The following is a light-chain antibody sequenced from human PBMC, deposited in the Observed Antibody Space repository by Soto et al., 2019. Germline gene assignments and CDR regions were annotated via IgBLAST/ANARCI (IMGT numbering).Light chain of an antibody. V-gene: IGKV3-11*01. Sequence: ETVLTQSPATLSLSPGERATLSCRASQSVSRFLAWYQQKPGQAPRLLIYDASNRATGIPARLSGSGSGTDFTLAIISLEPEDFAVYYCQQRGNWPPITFGQGTRLDIK. CDR1: QSVSRF. J-gene: IGKJ5*01. CDR3: QQRGNWPPIT. CDR2: DAS.